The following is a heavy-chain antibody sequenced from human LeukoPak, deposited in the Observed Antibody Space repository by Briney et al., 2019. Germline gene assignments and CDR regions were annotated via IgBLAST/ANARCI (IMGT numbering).Heavy chain of an antibody. CDR3: ARGDSSSAGY. CDR1: GITFSSYG. V-gene: IGHV3-23*01. D-gene: IGHD6-6*01. J-gene: IGHJ4*02. Sequence: QPGGTLRLSCAASGITFSSYGMSWVRQAPGKGLEWVSSISSTGGTTYYADSVKGRFTISRDNSKNTLYLQMNSLRAEDTAVYYCARGDSSSAGYWGQGTLVTVSS. CDR2: ISSTGGTT.